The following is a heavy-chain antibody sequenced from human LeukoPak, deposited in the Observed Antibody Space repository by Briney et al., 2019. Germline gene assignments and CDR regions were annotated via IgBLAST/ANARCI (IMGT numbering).Heavy chain of an antibody. CDR2: ISYDGSNK. V-gene: IGHV3-30*04. J-gene: IGHJ4*02. CDR3: ARGADY. Sequence: PGRSLRLSCAASGFTFSSYAMHWVRQAPGKGLEWVAVISYDGSNKYYADSVKGRFTISRDSSKNTLYLQMNSLRAEDTAVYYCARGADYWGQGTLVTVSS. CDR1: GFTFSSYA.